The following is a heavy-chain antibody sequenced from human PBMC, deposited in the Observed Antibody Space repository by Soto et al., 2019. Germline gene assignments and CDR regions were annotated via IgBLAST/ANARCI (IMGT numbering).Heavy chain of an antibody. D-gene: IGHD6-25*01. CDR3: TKRANRPFES. CDR2: VYPSDSDC. Sequence: VGSLKISFRFTGYRFSRSLIGWVLQKPGKGLDWLGNVYPSDSDCRYSPAFECQVTISADNSINTAYLQLLNLKASDTAIYYCTKRANRPFESRGQGTRVTVSS. V-gene: IGHV5-51*01. J-gene: IGHJ5*01. CDR1: GYRFSRSL.